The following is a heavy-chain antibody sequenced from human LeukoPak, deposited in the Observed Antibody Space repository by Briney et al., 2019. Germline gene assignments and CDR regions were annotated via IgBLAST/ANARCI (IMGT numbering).Heavy chain of an antibody. Sequence: SETLSLTCTVSGGSISSSSYYWGWIRQPPGKGLVWIGSIYYSGSTYYNPSLKSRVTISVDTSKNQFSLKPSSVTAADTAVYYCARHVDTDYYYYYYMDVWGKGTTVTVSS. CDR1: GGSISSSSYY. CDR3: ARHVDTDYYYYYYMDV. CDR2: IYYSGST. D-gene: IGHD5-18*01. V-gene: IGHV4-39*01. J-gene: IGHJ6*03.